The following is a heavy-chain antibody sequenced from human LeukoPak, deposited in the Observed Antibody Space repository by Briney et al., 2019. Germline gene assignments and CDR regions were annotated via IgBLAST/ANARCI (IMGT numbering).Heavy chain of an antibody. CDR2: SYYGGTT. J-gene: IGHJ4*02. Sequence: TLSLXXXVSXXSXSSSSXYWAWIRQPPGKGLEWIGSSYYGGTTHYSPSLKSRVTVAVDTSRNQFSLRLSSVGAEDTAVYYCARRSLYSSPRWGQGTLVTVSS. CDR3: ARRSLYSSPR. V-gene: IGHV4-39*01. CDR1: XXSXSSSSXY. D-gene: IGHD4-11*01.